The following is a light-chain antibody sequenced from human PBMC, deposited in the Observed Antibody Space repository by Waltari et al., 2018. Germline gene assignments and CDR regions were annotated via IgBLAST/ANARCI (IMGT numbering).Light chain of an antibody. V-gene: IGLV3-19*01. CDR1: SLRRYY. J-gene: IGLJ3*02. Sequence: SSELTQDPAVSVALGQTVRITCQGDSLRRYYPPWYQQRPGQAPIVVIYDQNNRPSGVPDRFSGSSLGNTASLTITGAQAEDEADYYCSSRDTSGVRWLFGGGTKLTVL. CDR3: SSRDTSGVRWL. CDR2: DQN.